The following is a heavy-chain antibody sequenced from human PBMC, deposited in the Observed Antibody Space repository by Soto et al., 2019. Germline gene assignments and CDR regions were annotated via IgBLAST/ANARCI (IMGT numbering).Heavy chain of an antibody. Sequence: ASVKVSCKASGYTFTCYGIRWVRQAPGQGLEWMGWISAYNGNTNYAQKLQGRVTMTTDTSTSTAYMELRSLRSDDTAVYYCARDGVYSSGWYRGNDYWGQGTLVTVSS. V-gene: IGHV1-18*01. D-gene: IGHD6-19*01. CDR3: ARDGVYSSGWYRGNDY. CDR2: ISAYNGNT. J-gene: IGHJ4*02. CDR1: GYTFTCYG.